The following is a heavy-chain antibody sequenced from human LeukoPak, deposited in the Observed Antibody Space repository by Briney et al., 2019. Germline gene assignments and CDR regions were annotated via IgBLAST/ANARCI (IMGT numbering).Heavy chain of an antibody. V-gene: IGHV1-46*03. CDR2: TNPSGGST. J-gene: IGHJ4*02. CDR3: ASGSGSYYMI. Sequence: GASVKVSCKASGYTFTSYYMHWVRQAPGQGLEWMGITNPSGGSTSYAQKFQGRVTMTRDTSTSTGYMELSSLRSEDTAVYYCASGSGSYYMIWGQGTLVTVSS. CDR1: GYTFTSYY. D-gene: IGHD3-10*01.